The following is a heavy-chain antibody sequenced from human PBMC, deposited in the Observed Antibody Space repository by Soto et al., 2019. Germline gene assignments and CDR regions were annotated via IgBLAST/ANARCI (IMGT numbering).Heavy chain of an antibody. J-gene: IGHJ6*03. CDR1: GGSISGYY. V-gene: IGHV4-59*08. CDR2: IYYSGST. D-gene: IGHD2-15*01. Sequence: ETLSLTCTVSGGSISGYYLSWIRQTPGKGLEWIGYIYYSGSTNYNPSLKSRVTISVDTSKNQISLKLRSVTAADTAVYYCARVRSSANYYYYYMDVWGKGTTVTVSS. CDR3: ARVRSSANYYYYYMDV.